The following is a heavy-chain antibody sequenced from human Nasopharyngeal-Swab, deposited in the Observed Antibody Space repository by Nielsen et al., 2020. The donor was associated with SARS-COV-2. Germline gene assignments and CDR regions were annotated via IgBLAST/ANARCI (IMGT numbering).Heavy chain of an antibody. D-gene: IGHD4-17*01. V-gene: IGHV3-23*01. CDR1: AFTFSNFA. Sequence: SLKISCAASAFTFSNFAMSWVRQAPGKALEWVSVIDGTGDSSYSADAVKGRFTISRYNAKNTLYLQMNSMRAEDTAVYYCVKDSGPGYGNYYDHMDVWGKGTTVTVAS. CDR3: VKDSGPGYGNYYDHMDV. CDR2: IDGTGDSS. J-gene: IGHJ6*03.